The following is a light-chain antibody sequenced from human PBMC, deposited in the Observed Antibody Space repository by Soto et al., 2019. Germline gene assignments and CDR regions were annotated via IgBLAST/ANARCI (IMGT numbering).Light chain of an antibody. CDR2: DVS. V-gene: IGLV2-11*01. Sequence: QSALTQPRSVSGSPGQSVTISCTGTSSDVGGYNFVSWYQHHPGKAPKLMIYDVSKRPSGVPDRFSGSKSGNTASLTISGLQAEDEADYYFCSYAGSYTWVFGGGTKLTV. J-gene: IGLJ3*02. CDR1: SSDVGGYNF. CDR3: CSYAGSYTWV.